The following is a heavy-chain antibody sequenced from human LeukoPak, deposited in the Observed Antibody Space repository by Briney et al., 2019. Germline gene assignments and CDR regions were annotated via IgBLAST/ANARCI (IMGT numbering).Heavy chain of an antibody. Sequence: PGGSLRLSCAASGFTFSSYSMNWVRQAPGKGLEGVPFISSSSSTIYYADSVKGRFTISRDNAKNSLYLQMNSLRAEDTAVYYCARVDDSGSYFPNHDAFDIWGQGTMVTVSS. CDR1: GFTFSSYS. CDR2: ISSSSSTI. D-gene: IGHD1-26*01. J-gene: IGHJ3*02. CDR3: ARVDDSGSYFPNHDAFDI. V-gene: IGHV3-48*01.